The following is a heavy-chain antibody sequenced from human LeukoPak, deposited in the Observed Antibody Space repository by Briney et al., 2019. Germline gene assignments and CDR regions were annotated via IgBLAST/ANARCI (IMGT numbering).Heavy chain of an antibody. CDR3: AREHYFDSGSYFDC. CDR1: GGSISSYT. J-gene: IGHJ4*02. CDR2: IYTSGNT. V-gene: IGHV4-4*07. Sequence: SETLSLTCTVSGGSISSYTGSWIRQPAGKKLEWIGRIYTSGNTNSNPSLKSRVTMSVDTSKNQVSLKLSSVTAADTAVYYCAREHYFDSGSYFDCWGQGTLVTVSS. D-gene: IGHD3-10*01.